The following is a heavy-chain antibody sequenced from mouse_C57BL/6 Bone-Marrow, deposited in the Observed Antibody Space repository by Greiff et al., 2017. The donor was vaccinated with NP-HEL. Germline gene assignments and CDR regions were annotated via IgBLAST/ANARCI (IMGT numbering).Heavy chain of an antibody. CDR2: IYPNSGST. CDR3: ARGRTGTPAY. Sequence: QVQLQQPGAELVKPGASVKLSCKASGYTFTSYWMHWVKQRPGQGLEWIGMIYPNSGSTNYNEKFKSKATLTVDKSSSTAYMPLSSLTSEDSAVYYCARGRTGTPAYWGQGTLVTVSA. J-gene: IGHJ3*01. V-gene: IGHV1-64*01. D-gene: IGHD4-1*01. CDR1: GYTFTSYW.